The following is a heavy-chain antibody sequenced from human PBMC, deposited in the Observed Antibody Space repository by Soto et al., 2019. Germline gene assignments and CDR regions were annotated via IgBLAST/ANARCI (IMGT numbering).Heavy chain of an antibody. J-gene: IGHJ4*02. CDR2: IYDSGTT. CDR3: ARRNYGEEGYFFDF. Sequence: LSLTCTVSGGSITGYYWSWIRLPPGKGLEWIGYIYDSGTTTYNAALKSRVSISAETSKNQFSLNLRSVTAADTAIYYCARRNYGEEGYFFDFWGQGVLVTVSS. CDR1: GGSITGYY. D-gene: IGHD4-17*01. V-gene: IGHV4-4*09.